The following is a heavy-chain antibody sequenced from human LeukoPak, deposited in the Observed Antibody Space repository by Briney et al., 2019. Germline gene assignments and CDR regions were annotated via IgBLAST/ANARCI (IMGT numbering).Heavy chain of an antibody. CDR3: ARDLRRVVVTANRTYDFDY. J-gene: IGHJ4*02. Sequence: PGRSLRLSCAAFGFTFSSYAMHWVRQAPGKGLEWVAVISYDGSNKYYADSVKGRFTISRDNSKNTLYLQMNSLRAEDTAVYYCARDLRRVVVTANRTYDFDYWGQGTLVTVSS. CDR2: ISYDGSNK. CDR1: GFTFSSYA. V-gene: IGHV3-30-3*01. D-gene: IGHD2-21*02.